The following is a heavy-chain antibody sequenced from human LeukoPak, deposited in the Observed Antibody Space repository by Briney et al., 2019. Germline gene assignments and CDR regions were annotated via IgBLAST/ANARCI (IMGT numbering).Heavy chain of an antibody. CDR1: GFTFSSYS. CDR2: MSSSSDTI. Sequence: GGSLRLSCAASGFTFSSYSMNWVRQAPGKGREWVSYMSSSSDTIYYADSVKGRFTISRDNAKSSLFLQMNSLRAEDTAIYYCACGVDFSSGSKRGFDYWGLGTLVTVSS. V-gene: IGHV3-48*01. CDR3: ACGVDFSSGSKRGFDY. D-gene: IGHD3-3*01. J-gene: IGHJ4*02.